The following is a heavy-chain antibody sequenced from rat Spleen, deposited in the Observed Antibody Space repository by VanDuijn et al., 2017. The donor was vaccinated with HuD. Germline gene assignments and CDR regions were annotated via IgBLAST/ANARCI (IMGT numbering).Heavy chain of an antibody. V-gene: IGHV5-25*01. CDR1: GFTFSNYV. CDR2: ISTTGGNT. CDR3: ARGEGYVMDA. J-gene: IGHJ4*01. Sequence: EGHLVESGGGLVEPGRSLKLSCAASGFTFSNYVMDWVRQAPKKGLEWVASISTTGGNTYYRDSVKGRFTISRDNAKSTLYLQMDSLRSEDTATYYCARGEGYVMDAWGQGASVTVSS.